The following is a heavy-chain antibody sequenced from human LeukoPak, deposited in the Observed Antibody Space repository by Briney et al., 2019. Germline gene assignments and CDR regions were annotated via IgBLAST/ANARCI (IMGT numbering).Heavy chain of an antibody. CDR3: AKDLRGSGRYFGMDV. V-gene: IGHV3-30*18. CDR1: GFTFSSYG. J-gene: IGHJ6*04. CDR2: ISYDGSNK. Sequence: GGSLRLSCAASGFTFSSYGMHWVRQAPGKGLEWVAVISYDGSNKYYADPVKGRFTISRDNSKNTLYLQMNSLRAEDTAVYYCAKDLRGSGRYFGMDVWGKGTTVTVSS. D-gene: IGHD6-19*01.